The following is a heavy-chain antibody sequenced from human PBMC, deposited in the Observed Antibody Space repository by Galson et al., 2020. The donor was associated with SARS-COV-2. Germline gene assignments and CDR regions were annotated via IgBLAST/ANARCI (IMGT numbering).Heavy chain of an antibody. J-gene: IGHJ4*02. V-gene: IGHV4-31*03. Sequence: ASETLSLTCTVSGGSIRSGGYYWNWIRQHPGKGLEWIGDIDDSGSTHYNPSLKSRVTISVDTSKNQFSLKLSSVTAADTAVYYCARDRGKLELWKTGGGLDHWGQGTLVNVSS. D-gene: IGHD5-18*01. CDR3: ARDRGKLELWKTGGGLDH. CDR1: GGSIRSGGYY. CDR2: IDDSGST.